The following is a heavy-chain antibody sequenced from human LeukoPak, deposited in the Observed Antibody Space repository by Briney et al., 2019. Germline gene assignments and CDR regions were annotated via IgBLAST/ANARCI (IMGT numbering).Heavy chain of an antibody. J-gene: IGHJ4*02. V-gene: IGHV4-30-4*08. CDR3: ARARAYSSSWYYFDY. CDR1: GCSISSGDYY. CDR2: FYHSGIT. D-gene: IGHD6-13*01. Sequence: SETLSLTCTVSGCSISSGDYYWSWIRQPPGKGLEWIGHFYHSGITYYNPSLKSRVTFLVDTSKNQFSLKVNSVTAADTAVYHCARARAYSSSWYYFDYWGQGTLVTVSS.